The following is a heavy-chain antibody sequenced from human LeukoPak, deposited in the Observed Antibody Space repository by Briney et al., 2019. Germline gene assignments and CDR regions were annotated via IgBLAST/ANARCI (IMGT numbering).Heavy chain of an antibody. D-gene: IGHD2-2*01. CDR1: GGSISSYY. V-gene: IGHV4-59*01. Sequence: PSETLSLTCTVSGGSISSYYWSWIRQPPGKGLEWIGYIYYSGSTNYNPSLKSRVTISVDTSKNQFSLKLSSVTAADTAVYYCARSLRRISSSPDGGWFDPWGQGTLVTVSS. J-gene: IGHJ5*02. CDR2: IYYSGST. CDR3: ARSLRRISSSPDGGWFDP.